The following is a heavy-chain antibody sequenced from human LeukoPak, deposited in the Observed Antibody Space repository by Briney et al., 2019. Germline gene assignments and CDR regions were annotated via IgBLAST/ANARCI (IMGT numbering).Heavy chain of an antibody. D-gene: IGHD6-19*01. CDR3: ARDSPLYYSGWYYNDY. CDR1: GGSISTYY. J-gene: IGHJ4*02. CDR2: IHYSGST. Sequence: PSETLSLTCTVSGGSISTYYWSWIRQPPGKGLEWIGYIHYSGSTNYNPSLKSRVTISVDTSKNQLSLKLSSVTAADTAVYYCARDSPLYYSGWYYNDYWGQGTLVTVSS. V-gene: IGHV4-59*08.